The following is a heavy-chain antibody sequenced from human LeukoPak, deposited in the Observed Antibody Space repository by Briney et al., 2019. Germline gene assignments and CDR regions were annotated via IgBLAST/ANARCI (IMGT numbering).Heavy chain of an antibody. Sequence: SVKVSCKASGGTFSSYLISWVRQAPGQGLEWVGGIVPMFGRANYAQKFQGGVAITADESTRIAYMELSSLRSEDTAVYYCARVRGSALLSFLDDYWGQGTLVTVSS. J-gene: IGHJ4*02. CDR2: IVPMFGRA. V-gene: IGHV1-69*13. D-gene: IGHD3-3*02. CDR3: ARVRGSALLSFLDDY. CDR1: GGTFSSYL.